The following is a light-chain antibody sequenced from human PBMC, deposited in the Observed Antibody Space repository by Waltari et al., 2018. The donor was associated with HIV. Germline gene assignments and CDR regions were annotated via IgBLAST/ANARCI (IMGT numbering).Light chain of an antibody. Sequence: EIVLTQSPATLSLSPGERATLSCRASPSLSAFLAWYQQKPGQAPRLLIYDASNRATGIPARFSGRGSGTDFTLTISSLEPEDFGVYYCQQRSSWPLITFGQGTRLEIK. J-gene: IGKJ5*01. CDR3: QQRSSWPLIT. CDR2: DAS. V-gene: IGKV3-11*01. CDR1: PSLSAF.